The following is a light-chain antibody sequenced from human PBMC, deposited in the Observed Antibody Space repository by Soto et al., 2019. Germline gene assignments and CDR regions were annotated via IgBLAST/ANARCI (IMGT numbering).Light chain of an antibody. CDR3: QQYGSSPPSST. J-gene: IGKJ5*01. CDR1: QSVYSY. Sequence: EIVLTQSPATLSLSPGERATLSCRASQSVYSYLAWYQQKAGQAPRLLIYGASNRATDIPDRFSGRGSGTDFTLTISRLEPEDFAVYYCQQYGSSPPSSTFGQGTRLEIK. CDR2: GAS. V-gene: IGKV3-20*01.